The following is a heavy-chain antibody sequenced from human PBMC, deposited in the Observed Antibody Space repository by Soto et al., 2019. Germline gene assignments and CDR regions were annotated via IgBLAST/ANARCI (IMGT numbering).Heavy chain of an antibody. J-gene: IGHJ4*02. V-gene: IGHV4-31*03. CDR3: ARANYFESSGPFDY. CDR1: GGSLSSGAYY. Sequence: QVQLQESGPGLVKPSQTLSLTCTVSGGSLSSGAYYWSWIRQHPGKGLEWVGYIYYSGSAYSNPSRECRVTLSVDTSTKQFSLKVSSVTAADTAVYYCARANYFESSGPFDYWGPGTLVTVSS. CDR2: IYYSGSA. D-gene: IGHD3-22*01.